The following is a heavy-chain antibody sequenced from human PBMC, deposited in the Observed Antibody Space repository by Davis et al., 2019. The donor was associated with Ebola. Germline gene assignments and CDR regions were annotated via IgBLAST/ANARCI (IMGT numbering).Heavy chain of an antibody. V-gene: IGHV1-2*02. Sequence: ASVKVSCKASGGTFSSYAISWVRQAPGQGLEWMGWINPNSGGTNYAQKFQGRVTMTRDTSISAAYMELFSLRSDDTAVYYCARAGLGCSSPSCYNFYYYMDVWGKGTTVTVSS. CDR2: INPNSGGT. D-gene: IGHD2-2*02. CDR3: ARAGLGCSSPSCYNFYYYMDV. J-gene: IGHJ6*03. CDR1: GGTFSSYA.